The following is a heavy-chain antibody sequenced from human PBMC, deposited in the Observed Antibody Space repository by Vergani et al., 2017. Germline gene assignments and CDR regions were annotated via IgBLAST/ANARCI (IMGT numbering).Heavy chain of an antibody. CDR2: IYYSGST. V-gene: IGHV4-59*01. D-gene: IGHD6-13*01. J-gene: IGHJ4*02. Sequence: QVQLQESGPGLVKPSETLSLTCTVSGGSISSYYWSWIRQPPGKGLEWIGYIYYSGSTNYNPSLKSRVTISVDTSKNQFSLKLSSVTAADTAVYYCARDPIAAAWYFDYWGQGTLVTVSS. CDR3: ARDPIAAAWYFDY. CDR1: GGSISSYY.